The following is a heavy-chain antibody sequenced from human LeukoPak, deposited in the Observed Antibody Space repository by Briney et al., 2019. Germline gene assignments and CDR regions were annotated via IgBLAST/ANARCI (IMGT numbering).Heavy chain of an antibody. J-gene: IGHJ4*02. D-gene: IGHD6-13*01. Sequence: PSETLSLTCTVSGGSIGSYYWSWIRQPPGKGLEWIGYIYHSGSTNYNPSLKSRVTISIDTSKNQFSLKLSSVTAADTAVYYCASGGSSWYPPDYWGQGTLVTVSS. CDR2: IYHSGST. CDR1: GGSIGSYY. V-gene: IGHV4-59*01. CDR3: ASGGSSWYPPDY.